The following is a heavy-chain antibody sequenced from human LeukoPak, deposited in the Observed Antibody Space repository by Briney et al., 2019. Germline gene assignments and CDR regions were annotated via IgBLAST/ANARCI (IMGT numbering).Heavy chain of an antibody. CDR1: GFTFSSNG. V-gene: IGHV3-7*01. J-gene: IGHJ4*02. D-gene: IGHD1-26*01. Sequence: PGGSLRLSCAASGFTFSSNGMSWVRQASGKGLEWVANIWHDGSAKYYVDSVKGRFIISRDNAKNSLFLQMNSLRAEDTAVYYCAREIGGSHPNDYWGQGTLVTVSS. CDR3: AREIGGSHPNDY. CDR2: IWHDGSAK.